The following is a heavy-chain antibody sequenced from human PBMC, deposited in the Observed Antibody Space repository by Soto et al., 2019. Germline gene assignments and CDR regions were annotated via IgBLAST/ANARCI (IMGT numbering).Heavy chain of an antibody. CDR3: AKERVAGAIADGFDS. Sequence: GGSLRLSCAASGLTFSSYAMNWVRQAPGKGLEWVAVVSDSGRRTDCAESVKGRFTISRDSSKNTVYLEMNTLRAEDTAVYYCAKERVAGAIADGFDSWGQGTLVTVSS. D-gene: IGHD1-26*01. CDR2: VSDSGRRT. J-gene: IGHJ5*01. CDR1: GLTFSSYA. V-gene: IGHV3-23*01.